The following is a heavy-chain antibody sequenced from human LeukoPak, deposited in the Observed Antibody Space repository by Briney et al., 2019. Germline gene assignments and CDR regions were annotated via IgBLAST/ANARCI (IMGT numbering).Heavy chain of an antibody. CDR3: ARGIGSTGTYYFDY. J-gene: IGHJ4*02. CDR1: GGSISSYY. V-gene: IGHV4-4*07. CDR2: IYTSGST. Sequence: SETLSLTCTVSGGSISSYYWSWIRQPAGKGLEWIGRIYTSGSTNYNPSLKSRVTMSLDTSKNQFSLKLNSLTAADTAVYYCARGIGSTGTYYFDYWGQGTLVTVSA. D-gene: IGHD1-26*01.